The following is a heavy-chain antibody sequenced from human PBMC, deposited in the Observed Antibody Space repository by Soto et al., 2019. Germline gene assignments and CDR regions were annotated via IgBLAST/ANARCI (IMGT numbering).Heavy chain of an antibody. J-gene: IGHJ4*02. D-gene: IGHD6-6*01. Sequence: SVKVSCKASGGTFNTYGISWVRQAPGQGLEWMGGIVPFFGLSNNAQKFQGRVTISADESTNTAYMELSSLRSDDTAVYYCAITLAARLHYYFFDYWGQGTLVTVSS. V-gene: IGHV1-69*13. CDR3: AITLAARLHYYFFDY. CDR1: GGTFNTYG. CDR2: IVPFFGLS.